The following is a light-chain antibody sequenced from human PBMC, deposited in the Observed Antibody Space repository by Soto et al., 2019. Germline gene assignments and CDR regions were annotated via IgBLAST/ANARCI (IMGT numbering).Light chain of an antibody. V-gene: IGKV1D-12*01. CDR2: LSS. CDR1: ENIDNY. J-gene: IGKJ4*01. CDR3: QQGYDLPIT. Sequence: DIQMTQSPSSVSASVGDRVTFTCRASENIDNYLAWYQQKPGKAPKLLIYLSSTLQSGVPSRFRGSGYGRDFSLTVSSLQHEDFATYICQQGYDLPITFGGGTKVEI.